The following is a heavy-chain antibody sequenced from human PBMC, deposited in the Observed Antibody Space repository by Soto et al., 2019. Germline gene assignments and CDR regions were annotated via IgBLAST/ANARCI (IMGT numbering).Heavy chain of an antibody. CDR1: GFIFTTHW. CDR3: AREGVGHRDRAFEV. V-gene: IGHV3-7*01. Sequence: GGSLRLSCEASGFIFTTHWMRWVRQVPGKGLEWVANINRDGDAQDYVGSVRGRFTVSRDNTRNSLYLQMNNGRGEDTAMYYCAREGVGHRDRAFEVWGQGTMVTVSS. J-gene: IGHJ3*01. CDR2: INRDGDAQ. D-gene: IGHD1-26*01.